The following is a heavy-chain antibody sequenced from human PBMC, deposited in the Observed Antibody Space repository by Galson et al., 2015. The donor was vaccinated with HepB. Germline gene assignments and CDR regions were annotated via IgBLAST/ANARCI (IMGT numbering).Heavy chain of an antibody. Sequence: SLRLSCAASGLTFSSYSMHWVRQAPGKGLEWVSYISSSSSTIYYADSVKGRFTISRDNAKNSLYLQMNSLRDEDTAVYYCASTMVGESDYWGQGTLVTVSS. CDR1: GLTFSSYS. CDR3: ASTMVGESDY. CDR2: ISSSSSTI. J-gene: IGHJ4*02. D-gene: IGHD4-23*01. V-gene: IGHV3-48*02.